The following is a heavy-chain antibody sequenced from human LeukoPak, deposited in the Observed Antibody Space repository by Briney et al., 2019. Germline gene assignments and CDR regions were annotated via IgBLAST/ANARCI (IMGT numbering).Heavy chain of an antibody. V-gene: IGHV3-23*01. D-gene: IGHD2-2*01. CDR2: ISGSGSST. CDR1: GFTFSSYS. CDR3: ARFVDCSSTSYVNYYYGMDV. Sequence: GGSLRLSCAASGFTFSSYSMNWVRQAPGKGLEWVSGISGSGSSTYYADSVKGQFTISRDNSKNTLYLQMNSLRAEDTAVYYCARFVDCSSTSYVNYYYGMDVWGQGTTVTVSS. J-gene: IGHJ6*02.